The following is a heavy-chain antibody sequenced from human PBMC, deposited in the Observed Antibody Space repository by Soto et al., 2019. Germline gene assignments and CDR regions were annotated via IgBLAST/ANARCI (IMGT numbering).Heavy chain of an antibody. CDR1: GGTFSSYA. J-gene: IGHJ6*02. CDR3: ALGYCSGGSCYSEYYYYGMDV. CDR2: IIPIFGTA. D-gene: IGHD2-15*01. Sequence: QVQLVQSGAEVKKPGSSVKVSCKASGGTFSSYAISWVRQAPGQGLEWMGGIIPIFGTANYAQKFQGRVTITADESTSTAYMGLSSLRSEDTAVYYCALGYCSGGSCYSEYYYYGMDVWGQGTTVTVSS. V-gene: IGHV1-69*01.